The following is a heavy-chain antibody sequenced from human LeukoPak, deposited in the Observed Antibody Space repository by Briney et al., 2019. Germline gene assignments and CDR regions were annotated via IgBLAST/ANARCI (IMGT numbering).Heavy chain of an antibody. V-gene: IGHV5-51*01. D-gene: IGHD2-21*02. J-gene: IGHJ4*02. CDR1: GYSFTSYW. Sequence: GESLKISCKGSGYSFTSYWIGWVRQMPGKGLEWMGIIYPGDSDTRYSPSFQGQVTISADKSISTAYLQWGSLKASDTAMYYCARHSLGGGDCCRIDYWGQGTLVTVSS. CDR3: ARHSLGGGDCCRIDY. CDR2: IYPGDSDT.